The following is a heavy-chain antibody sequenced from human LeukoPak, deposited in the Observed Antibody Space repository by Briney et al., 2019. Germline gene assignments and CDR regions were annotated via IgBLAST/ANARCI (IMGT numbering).Heavy chain of an antibody. V-gene: IGHV3-9*01. D-gene: IGHD3-22*01. CDR1: GFTFDDYA. CDR2: ISWNSGSI. Sequence: GGSLRLSCAASGFTFDDYAMHWVRQAPGKGLEWASGISWNSGSIGYADSVKGRFTISRDNAKNSLYLQMNSLRAEDTALYYCAKGYYYDSSGHLDYWGQGTLVTVSS. J-gene: IGHJ4*02. CDR3: AKGYYYDSSGHLDY.